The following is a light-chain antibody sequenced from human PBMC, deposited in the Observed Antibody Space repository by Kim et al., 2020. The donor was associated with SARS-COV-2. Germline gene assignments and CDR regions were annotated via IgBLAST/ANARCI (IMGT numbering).Light chain of an antibody. CDR2: EDH. V-gene: IGLV6-57*03. J-gene: IGLJ3*02. CDR1: GGSIATNY. Sequence: GKTIPISCTRTGGSIATNYVHWYQLRPGSAPPIVIYEDHQRPSGVPARFSGSIDPSSNSASLTISGLETEDEADYYCQSYDATIRVFGGGTKVTVL. CDR3: QSYDATIRV.